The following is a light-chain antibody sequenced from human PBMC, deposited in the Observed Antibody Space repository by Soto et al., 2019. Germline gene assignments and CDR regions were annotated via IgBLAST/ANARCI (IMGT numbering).Light chain of an antibody. V-gene: IGKV1-5*01. J-gene: IGKJ1*01. CDR2: DAS. CDR3: QQYETFSGT. Sequence: DIDLTQSPSTLSSSSGDTVTLPCRASQSVSGWLAWYQQKPGEAPKLLIYDASALPRGVPSRFSGSGSGTKFTLTIASLQPDDFATYYCQQYETFSGTFGPGTKVDIK. CDR1: QSVSGW.